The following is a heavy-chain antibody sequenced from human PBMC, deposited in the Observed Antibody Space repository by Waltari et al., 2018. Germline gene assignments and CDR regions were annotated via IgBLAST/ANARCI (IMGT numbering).Heavy chain of an antibody. D-gene: IGHD3-22*01. CDR3: ARFTGSASGGYYGL. CDR1: GFSFSTHG. V-gene: IGHV3-33*01. CDR2: ILFAVRDS. Sequence: QAQLVESGGGVVQPGGSLRLSCEGTGFSFSTHGMHWVRQAPGKGLEWVAFILFAVRDSKHIYSVAGQFTIFRDKSRGTLYLKMISLSVDHTAVYCCARFTGSASGGYYGLWSQRTLVTVSS. J-gene: IGHJ4*02.